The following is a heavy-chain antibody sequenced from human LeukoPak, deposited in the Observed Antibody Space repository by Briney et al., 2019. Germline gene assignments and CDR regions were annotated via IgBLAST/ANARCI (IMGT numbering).Heavy chain of an antibody. CDR2: INPNSGGT. V-gene: IGHV1-2*06. CDR3: ARDNLLDAFDI. Sequence: GASVKVSCXASGYTFTDYYIHWVRQAPGQGLEWMGRINPNSGGTNYAQKFQGRVTMTRDTSISTAYMELSRLRSDDTAVYYCARDNLLDAFDIWGQGTMVTVSS. CDR1: GYTFTDYY. J-gene: IGHJ3*02.